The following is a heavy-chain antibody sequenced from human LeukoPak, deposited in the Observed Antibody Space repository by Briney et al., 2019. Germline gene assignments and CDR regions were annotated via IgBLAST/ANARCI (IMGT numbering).Heavy chain of an antibody. D-gene: IGHD6-13*01. CDR3: ARVRSIAAAGTPDY. V-gene: IGHV3-11*06. CDR2: ISSSSGHT. Sequence: KPGGSLRLSCAASRFTFRVYYMSWIRQTPGKGLEWVSYISSSSGHTEYADSVKGRFTVSRDNAQNSLFLQLDRLKGDDTAGFYCARVRSIAAAGTPDYWGQGTLVTVSS. CDR1: RFTFRVYY. J-gene: IGHJ4*02.